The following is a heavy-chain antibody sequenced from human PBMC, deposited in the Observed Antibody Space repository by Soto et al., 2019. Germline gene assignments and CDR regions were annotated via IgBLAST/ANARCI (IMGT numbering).Heavy chain of an antibody. CDR2: ISAVSTSGTT. J-gene: IGHJ4*02. V-gene: IGHV3-15*01. CDR3: RTLWLV. D-gene: IGHD5-12*01. Sequence: WVRQVPGKGLEAISAVSTSGTTEYAAPVKGRFTISRDDSKNTLYLQMSRLKTEDTAVSYCRTLWLVRGQGTLVTVSS.